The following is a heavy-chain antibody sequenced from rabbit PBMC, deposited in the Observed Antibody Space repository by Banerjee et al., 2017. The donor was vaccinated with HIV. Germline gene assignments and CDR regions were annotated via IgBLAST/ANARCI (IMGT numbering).Heavy chain of an antibody. D-gene: IGHD2-1*01. J-gene: IGHJ4*01. CDR1: GFSFSSSYY. V-gene: IGHV1S40*01. Sequence: QSLEESGGDLVKPGASLTLTCTASGFSFSSSYYMCWVRQAPGKGLEWIACIYAGSSARTYYATWAKGRFTVSKASSTSVTLRVTSLTAADTATYFCARDDVDDEYYFTLWGQGTLVTVS. CDR3: ARDDVDDEYYFTL. CDR2: IYAGSSART.